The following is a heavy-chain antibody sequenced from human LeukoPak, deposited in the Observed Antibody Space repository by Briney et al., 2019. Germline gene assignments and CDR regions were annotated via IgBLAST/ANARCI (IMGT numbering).Heavy chain of an antibody. CDR3: ARGLGYSSSWSYFDY. Sequence: AGGSLRLSCAASGFTFSLYGMHWVRQAPGKGLEWVAFIRYDGTNKYYADSVKGRFTISRDNSKNTLYLQMGSLRAEDMAVYYCARGLGYSSSWSYFDYWGQGTLVTVSS. D-gene: IGHD6-13*01. V-gene: IGHV3-30*02. CDR1: GFTFSLYG. CDR2: IRYDGTNK. J-gene: IGHJ4*02.